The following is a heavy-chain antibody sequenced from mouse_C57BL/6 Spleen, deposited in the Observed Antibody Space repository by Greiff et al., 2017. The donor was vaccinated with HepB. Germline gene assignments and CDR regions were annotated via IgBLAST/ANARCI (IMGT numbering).Heavy chain of an antibody. Sequence: VKVVESGAELMKPGASVKLSCKATGYTFTGYWIEWVKQRPGHGLEWIGEILPGSGSTNYNEKFKGKATFTADTSSNTAYMQLSSLTTEDSAIYYCARPENYYGSSRAWFAYWGQGTLVTVSA. V-gene: IGHV1-9*01. J-gene: IGHJ3*01. CDR2: ILPGSGST. CDR1: GYTFTGYW. D-gene: IGHD1-1*01. CDR3: ARPENYYGSSRAWFAY.